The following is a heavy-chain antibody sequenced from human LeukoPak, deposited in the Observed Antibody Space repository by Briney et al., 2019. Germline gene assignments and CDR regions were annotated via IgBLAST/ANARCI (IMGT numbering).Heavy chain of an antibody. CDR2: IYYSRSN. J-gene: IGHJ4*02. V-gene: IGHV4-59*01. CDR3: ARSTTSGLLGGYLDD. Sequence: SETLSLTCSVSGGSISGYYWSWIRQPPGKGLEWIGYIYYSRSNNYNPSLESRAAISVDTSKNHFSLTLSFVTVADTAVYYCARSTTSGLLGGYLDDWGRGTLVTVSS. CDR1: GGSISGYY. D-gene: IGHD1-26*01.